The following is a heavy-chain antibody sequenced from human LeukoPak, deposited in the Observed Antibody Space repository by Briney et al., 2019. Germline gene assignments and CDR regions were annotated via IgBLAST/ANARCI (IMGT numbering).Heavy chain of an antibody. CDR1: GGSFSGYY. CDR3: ARGQAAAGRRPGWWLDP. Sequence: SETLSLTCAVYGGSFSGYYWSWIRQPPGKGLEWIGEIKHSGSTNYNPSLKSRVTISVDTSKNQLSLTLSSVNAADTAVYYCARGQAAAGRRPGWWLDPWGPGTLVTVSS. V-gene: IGHV4-34*01. CDR2: IKHSGST. J-gene: IGHJ5*02. D-gene: IGHD6-13*01.